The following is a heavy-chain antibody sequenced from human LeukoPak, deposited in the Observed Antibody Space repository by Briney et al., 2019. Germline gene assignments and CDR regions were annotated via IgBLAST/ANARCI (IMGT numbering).Heavy chain of an antibody. Sequence: SETLSLTCTVSGGSINSYYWNWIRQPPGKGLEWIGYIYHSGSTNYNPSLKSRVTISLDTSKNQFTLKLTSVTAADTAIYYCARVGGMTTINNAAFDIWGQGTMVTVSS. CDR1: GGSINSYY. CDR3: ARVGGMTTINNAAFDI. J-gene: IGHJ3*02. V-gene: IGHV4-59*01. D-gene: IGHD4-4*01. CDR2: IYHSGST.